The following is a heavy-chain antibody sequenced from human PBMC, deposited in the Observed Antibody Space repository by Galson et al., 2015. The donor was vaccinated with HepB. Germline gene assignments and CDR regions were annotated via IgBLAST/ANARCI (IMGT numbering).Heavy chain of an antibody. CDR1: GFTFSDYY. Sequence: SLRLSCAASGFTFSDYYMTWIRQAPGKGLEWVSYISSSSSYTKYADSVKGRFTISRDNAKNSLYLQMDGLRAEDTALYYCARHPIGSGWADGMDVWGQGTTVTVSS. J-gene: IGHJ6*02. CDR3: ARHPIGSGWADGMDV. D-gene: IGHD6-19*01. V-gene: IGHV3-11*06. CDR2: ISSSSSYT.